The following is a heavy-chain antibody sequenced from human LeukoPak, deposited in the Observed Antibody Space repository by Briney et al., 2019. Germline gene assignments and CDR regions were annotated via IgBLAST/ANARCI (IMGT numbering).Heavy chain of an antibody. V-gene: IGHV4-4*07. Sequence: SETLSLTCTVSGGSISSYYWSWIRQPAGKGLEWIGRIYTSGNTNYNPPLKSRVTMSVDTSKNQFSLKLSSVTAADPAVYYCARGGYSYGVGYLTHDAFDIWGQGTMVTVSS. CDR2: IYTSGNT. J-gene: IGHJ3*02. CDR3: ARGGYSYGVGYLTHDAFDI. D-gene: IGHD5-18*01. CDR1: GGSISSYY.